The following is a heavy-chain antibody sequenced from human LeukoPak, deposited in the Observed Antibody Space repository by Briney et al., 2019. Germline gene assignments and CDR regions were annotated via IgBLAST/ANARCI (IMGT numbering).Heavy chain of an antibody. V-gene: IGHV4-31*03. Sequence: PSETLPLTCTVSGGSISSSSYYWGWIRQPPGKGLEWIGYIYYSGSTYYNPSLKSRVTISVDRSENQLSLKLSSVTAADTAVYYCARDTEGWELNYWGQGTLVTVSS. J-gene: IGHJ4*02. CDR2: IYYSGST. D-gene: IGHD1-26*01. CDR1: GGSISSSSYY. CDR3: ARDTEGWELNY.